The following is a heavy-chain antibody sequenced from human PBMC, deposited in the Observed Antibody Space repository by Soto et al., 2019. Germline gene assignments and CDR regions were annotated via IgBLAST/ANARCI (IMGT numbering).Heavy chain of an antibody. CDR1: GGTFSSYT. V-gene: IGHV1-69*02. CDR2: IIPILGIA. CDR3: ARVSTFGQYWYFDL. D-gene: IGHD3-16*01. J-gene: IGHJ2*01. Sequence: QVQLVQSGAEVKKPGSSVKVSCKASGGTFSSYTISWVRQAPGQGLEWMGRIIPILGIANYAQKFQGRVTITADKSTSTAYMELSSLRSEDTAVYYCARVSTFGQYWYFDLWGRGTLVTVSS.